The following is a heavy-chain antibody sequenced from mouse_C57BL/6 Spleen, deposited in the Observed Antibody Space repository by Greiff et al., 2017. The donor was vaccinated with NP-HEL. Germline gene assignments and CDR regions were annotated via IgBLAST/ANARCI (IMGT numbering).Heavy chain of an antibody. CDR1: GYTFTNYW. CDR3: ARKGDGNYAFDY. J-gene: IGHJ2*01. V-gene: IGHV1-63*01. Sequence: VHLVEPGAELVRPGTSVKMSCKASGYTFTNYWIGWAKQRPGHGLEWIGDIYPGGGYTNYNEKFKGKATLTADKSSSTAYMQFSSLTSEDSAIYYCARKGDGNYAFDYWGQGTTLTVSS. CDR2: IYPGGGYT. D-gene: IGHD2-1*01.